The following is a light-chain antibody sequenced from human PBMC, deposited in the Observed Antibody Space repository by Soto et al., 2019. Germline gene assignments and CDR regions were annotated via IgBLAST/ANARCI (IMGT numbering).Light chain of an antibody. V-gene: IGKV3-15*01. CDR2: GAS. CDR1: QSVSNN. CDR3: QQYNNWWT. Sequence: EIVMTQSPATLSVSPGERATLSCRASQSVSNNLAWYQKKPGQAPRLLIYGASTRATGIPARFSGGGSGTEFTLTIRSLQSEDFAVYYCQQYNNWWTFGQGTRVEIK. J-gene: IGKJ1*01.